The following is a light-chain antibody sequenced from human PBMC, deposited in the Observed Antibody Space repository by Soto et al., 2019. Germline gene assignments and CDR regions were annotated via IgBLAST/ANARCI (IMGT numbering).Light chain of an antibody. CDR3: QQDYTRFT. J-gene: IGKJ3*01. CDR1: QSVSSSY. V-gene: IGKV3D-7*01. Sequence: EIVLTQSPGTLSLSPGERATLSCRASQSVSSSYLTWYQQKPGQAPRLLIYGASTRATSIPARFSGSGSGTDFTLTISSLQPEDFAVYYCQQDYTRFTFGPGTKVDIK. CDR2: GAS.